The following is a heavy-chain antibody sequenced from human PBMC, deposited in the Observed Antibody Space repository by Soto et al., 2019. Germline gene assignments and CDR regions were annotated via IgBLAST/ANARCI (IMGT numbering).Heavy chain of an antibody. CDR3: ARGPPVYTIFGVVTEQAHDY. V-gene: IGHV1-2*04. Sequence: ASVKVSCKASGYTFTGYYMHWVRQAPGQGLEWMGWINPNSGGTNYAQKFQGWVTMTRDTSISTAYMELSRLRSDDTAVYYCARGPPVYTIFGVVTEQAHDYWGQGTLVTVSS. J-gene: IGHJ4*02. D-gene: IGHD3-3*01. CDR1: GYTFTGYY. CDR2: INPNSGGT.